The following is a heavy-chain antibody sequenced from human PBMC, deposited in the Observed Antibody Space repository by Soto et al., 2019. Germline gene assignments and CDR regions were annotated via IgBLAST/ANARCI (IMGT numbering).Heavy chain of an antibody. CDR1: GDTFKNCV. CDR2: IIPLFGTT. CDR3: AAELGFGKLSVV. Sequence: QVQVVQSGVEVRRPGSSVKVSCKASGDTFKNCVISWVRQAPGQGLEWMGGIIPLFGTTDFALRVQGRLTITTDESTTTAYMELSRLRSEDTATYYCAAELGFGKLSVVWGQGTKVIGSS. J-gene: IGHJ6*02. D-gene: IGHD3-10*01. V-gene: IGHV1-69*01.